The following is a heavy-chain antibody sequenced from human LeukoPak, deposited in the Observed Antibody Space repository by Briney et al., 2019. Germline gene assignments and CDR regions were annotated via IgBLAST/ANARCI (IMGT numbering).Heavy chain of an antibody. D-gene: IGHD3-22*01. CDR3: VPGGHYYDSRGYYCFQH. Sequence: PTETLSLSCTVSSHSMSSVHYSWGCFPQPRGKGLERIVYLNNRPTSHNPSLKSRVDISVDTSKNQFSLKLTSVAAADTAVYYCVPGGHYYDSRGYYCFQHLGQGSLGTVSS. J-gene: IGHJ4*02. CDR2: LNNRPT. V-gene: IGHV4-30-4*01. CDR1: SHSMSSVHYS.